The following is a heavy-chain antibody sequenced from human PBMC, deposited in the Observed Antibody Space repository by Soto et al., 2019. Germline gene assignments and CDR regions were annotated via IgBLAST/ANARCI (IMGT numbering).Heavy chain of an antibody. V-gene: IGHV3-11*01. CDR3: TRDPRMTDF. Sequence: GGSLRLSCAASGFSLRDCYMTWIRQAPGKGLELLSYISPGGDIIKYADPVKGRFIISRDNAKNSLYLHMNSLRAEDTAVYYCTRDPRMTDFWGQGTLVTVSS. CDR2: ISPGGDII. J-gene: IGHJ4*02. CDR1: GFSLRDCY.